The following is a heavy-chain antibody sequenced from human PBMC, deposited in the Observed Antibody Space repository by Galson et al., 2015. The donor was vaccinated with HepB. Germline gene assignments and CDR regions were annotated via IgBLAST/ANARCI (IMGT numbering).Heavy chain of an antibody. D-gene: IGHD1-1*01. J-gene: IGHJ5*02. CDR3: ARADGTSPLRPPGS. V-gene: IGHV3-30-3*01. CDR1: GFTFSRCA. CDR2: ISYDGSSE. Sequence: SLRLSCAASGFTFSRCAMHWVRQAPGKGLEWVAVISYDGSSEYYADSVKGRFTISRDNSKNTLNLQMSNLTAEDTAVYSCARADGTSPLRPPGSWGQGTLVTVSS.